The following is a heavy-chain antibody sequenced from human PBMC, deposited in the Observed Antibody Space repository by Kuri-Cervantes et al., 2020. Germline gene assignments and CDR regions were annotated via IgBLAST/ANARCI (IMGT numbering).Heavy chain of an antibody. D-gene: IGHD5-12*01. CDR2: INPNSGGT. CDR1: GYTFTGYY. CDR3: ASSEGGYDPTPFDY. V-gene: IGHV1-2*02. J-gene: IGHJ4*02. Sequence: ASVKVSCKASGYTFTGYYMHWVRQAPGRGLEWMGWINPNSGGTNYAQKFQGRVTMTRDTSISTAYMELSRLRSDDTAVYYCASSEGGYDPTPFDYWGQGTLVTVSS.